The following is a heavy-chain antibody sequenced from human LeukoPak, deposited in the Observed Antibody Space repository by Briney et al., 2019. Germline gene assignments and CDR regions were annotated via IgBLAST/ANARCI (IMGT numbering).Heavy chain of an antibody. CDR3: ARAVRYCSSTSCYDPPFFDY. CDR2: IIPIFGTA. V-gene: IGHV1-69*05. D-gene: IGHD2-2*01. CDR1: GGTFSSYA. J-gene: IGHJ4*02. Sequence: SVKVSCKASGGTFSSYAISWVRQAPGQGLEWMGGIIPIFGTANYAQKFQGRVTITTDESTSTAYMELSSLRSEDTAVYYRARAVRYCSSTSCYDPPFFDYWGQGTLVTVSS.